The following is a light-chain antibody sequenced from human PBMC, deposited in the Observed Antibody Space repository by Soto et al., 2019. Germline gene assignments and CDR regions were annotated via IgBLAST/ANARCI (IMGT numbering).Light chain of an antibody. V-gene: IGKV3-15*01. CDR1: QSVSSN. Sequence: EIVMTQSPATLSVSPGERATLSCRASQSVSSNLAWYQQKPGQAPRLLISGASTRATGIPARFSGSGSGTEFTLTISSLQSEDLAVYYCQQYNNWPLTFGQGTKVEIK. CDR3: QQYNNWPLT. J-gene: IGKJ1*01. CDR2: GAS.